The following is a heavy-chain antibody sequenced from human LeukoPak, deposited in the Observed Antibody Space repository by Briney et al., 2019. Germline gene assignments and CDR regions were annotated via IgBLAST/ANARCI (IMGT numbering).Heavy chain of an antibody. Sequence: ASVKVSCKASGYTFTSYGISWVRQAPGQGLEWMGWISAYNGNTNYAQKLQGRVTMTTVTSTSTAYMELRSLRSDDTAVYYCARDGHFYYDSSGYIGDWGQGTLVTVSS. D-gene: IGHD3-22*01. CDR1: GYTFTSYG. V-gene: IGHV1-18*01. CDR2: ISAYNGNT. CDR3: ARDGHFYYDSSGYIGD. J-gene: IGHJ4*02.